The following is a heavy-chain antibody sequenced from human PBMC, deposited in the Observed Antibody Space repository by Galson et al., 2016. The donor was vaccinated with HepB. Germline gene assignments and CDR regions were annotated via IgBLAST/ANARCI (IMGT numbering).Heavy chain of an antibody. D-gene: IGHD6-13*01. CDR1: GLTFSSYG. V-gene: IGHV3-30*18. J-gene: IGHJ6*02. Sequence: SLRLSCAASGLTFSSYGMHWVRQVPGKGLEWVAVISYDGSNKYYIDSVKGRFTISRDNSKNTLYLQMNSLRPEDTAVYYCAKDHPGRSWEDYYYYGMDVWGQGTTVTVSS. CDR2: ISYDGSNK. CDR3: AKDHPGRSWEDYYYYGMDV.